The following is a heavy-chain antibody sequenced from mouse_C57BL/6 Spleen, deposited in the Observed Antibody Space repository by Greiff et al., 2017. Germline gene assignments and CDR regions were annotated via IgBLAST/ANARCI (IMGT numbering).Heavy chain of an antibody. CDR1: GFTFSSYA. V-gene: IGHV5-4*03. CDR2: ISDGGSYT. J-gene: IGHJ4*01. Sequence: EVKVVESGGGLVKPGGSLKLSCAASGFTFSSYAMSWVRQTPEKRLEWVATISDGGSYTYYPDNVKGRFTISRDNAKNNLYLQMSHLKSEDTAMYYCARGGYGYDGAMDYWGQGTSVTVSS. CDR3: ARGGYGYDGAMDY. D-gene: IGHD2-2*01.